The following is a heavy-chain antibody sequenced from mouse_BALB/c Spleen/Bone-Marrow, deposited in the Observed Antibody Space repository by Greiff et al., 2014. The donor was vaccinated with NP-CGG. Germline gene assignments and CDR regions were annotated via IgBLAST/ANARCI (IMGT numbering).Heavy chain of an antibody. CDR1: GFSLTSYG. D-gene: IGHD2-4*01. Sequence: QVQLQQPGPGLVQPSQSLSITCTVSGFSLTSYGVYWVRQSPGKGLEWLGVIWSGGSTDYNAAFISRLSISKDNSKSQVSFKMNSLQADDTAIYYCARNKNDYDGTLAYWGQGTLVTVSA. CDR2: IWSGGST. CDR3: ARNKNDYDGTLAY. J-gene: IGHJ3*01. V-gene: IGHV2-4-1*01.